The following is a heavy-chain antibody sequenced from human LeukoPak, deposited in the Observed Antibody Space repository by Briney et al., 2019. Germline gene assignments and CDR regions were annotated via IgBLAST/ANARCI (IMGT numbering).Heavy chain of an antibody. Sequence: GGSLRLSCVASGLTFSSFWMSWVRQAPGKGLEWVANIKQDGSEKHYVDSVKGRFTISRDNAKNSLYLQMNSLRAEDTAVYYCARDGPYYGSDGAFDIWGQGTMVTVSS. CDR1: GLTFSSFW. CDR2: IKQDGSEK. D-gene: IGHD3-10*01. CDR3: ARDGPYYGSDGAFDI. J-gene: IGHJ3*02. V-gene: IGHV3-7*01.